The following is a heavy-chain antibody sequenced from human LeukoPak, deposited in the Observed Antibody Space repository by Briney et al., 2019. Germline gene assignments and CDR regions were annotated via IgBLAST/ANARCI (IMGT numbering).Heavy chain of an antibody. J-gene: IGHJ4*02. D-gene: IGHD3-9*01. V-gene: IGHV3-23*01. Sequence: GGSLRLSCSASGFTFRRYAMSWVRQAPGKGLEWVSAVTGSGGSSYYADSVNGRFTMSRDNSKNTVDLQMNSLRVEDTAVSYCAKAASLTGYYFDNWGQGTLVIVSS. CDR1: GFTFRRYA. CDR2: VTGSGGSS. CDR3: AKAASLTGYYFDN.